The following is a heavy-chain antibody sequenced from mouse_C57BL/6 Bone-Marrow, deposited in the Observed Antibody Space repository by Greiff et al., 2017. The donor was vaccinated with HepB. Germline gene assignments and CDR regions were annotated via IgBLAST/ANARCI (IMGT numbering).Heavy chain of an antibody. CDR2: IYPRSGNT. V-gene: IGHV1-81*01. CDR3: ARSPPLYYYGSRYFDV. J-gene: IGHJ1*03. CDR1: GYTFTSYG. D-gene: IGHD1-1*01. Sequence: VKLVESGAELARPGASVKLSCKASGYTFTSYGISWVKQRTGQGLEWIGEIYPRSGNTYYNEKFKGKATLTADKSSSTAYMELRSLTSEDSAVYFCARSPPLYYYGSRYFDVWGTGTTVTVSS.